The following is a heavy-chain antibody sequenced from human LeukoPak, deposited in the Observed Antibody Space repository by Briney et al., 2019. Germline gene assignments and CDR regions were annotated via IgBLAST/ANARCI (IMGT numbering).Heavy chain of an antibody. CDR1: GFTVSSNY. Sequence: PGGSLRLSCAASGFTVSSNYMSWVRQAPGKGLEWVSVIYSGGSTYYADSVKGRFTISRDNSKNTLYLQMNSLGAEDTAVYYCARAPNVLLWFNWGQGTLVTVSS. CDR3: ARAPNVLLWFN. CDR2: IYSGGST. D-gene: IGHD3-10*01. V-gene: IGHV3-53*01. J-gene: IGHJ4*02.